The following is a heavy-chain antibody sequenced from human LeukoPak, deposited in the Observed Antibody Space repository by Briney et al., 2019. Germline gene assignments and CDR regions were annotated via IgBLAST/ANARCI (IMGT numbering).Heavy chain of an antibody. Sequence: SETLSLTCTVSGGSISSYYWSWIRQPPGKGLEWIGYIYYSGSTNYNPSLKSRVTISVDTSKNQFSLKLSSVTAADTTVYYCAILTMSSSWMPYYYYGMDVWGQGTTVTVSS. D-gene: IGHD6-13*01. CDR1: GGSISSYY. CDR3: AILTMSSSWMPYYYYGMDV. J-gene: IGHJ6*02. CDR2: IYYSGST. V-gene: IGHV4-59*08.